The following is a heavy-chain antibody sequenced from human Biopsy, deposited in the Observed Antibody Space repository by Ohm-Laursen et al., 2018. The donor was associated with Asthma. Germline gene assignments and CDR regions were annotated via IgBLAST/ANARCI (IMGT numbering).Heavy chain of an antibody. CDR1: VFTFSRFG. CDR3: VRDGTDDAFDI. J-gene: IGHJ3*02. CDR2: ISKDASTQ. V-gene: IGHV3-30*03. D-gene: IGHD1-1*01. Sequence: SLRLSCAASVFTFSRFGMHWVRQAPGKGLEWVGVISKDASTQDYADSVKGRFTMARDNSKNTLDLQMNSLREGDTAVYYCVRDGTDDAFDIWGQGTVVSVSS.